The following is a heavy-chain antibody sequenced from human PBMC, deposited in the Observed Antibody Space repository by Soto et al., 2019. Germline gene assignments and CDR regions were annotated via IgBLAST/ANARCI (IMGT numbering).Heavy chain of an antibody. CDR1: GFIFGSYW. CDR3: ARAAFSSNSY. Sequence: GGSLRLSCGGSGFIFGSYWMNWVRQAPGKGLEWVANINQDGTVSYYVDSVKGRSTISRDNARSSVFLQMESLGAEDTAIYYCARAAFSSNSYWGQGTVVTVSS. D-gene: IGHD6-13*01. CDR2: INQDGTVS. V-gene: IGHV3-7*01. J-gene: IGHJ4*02.